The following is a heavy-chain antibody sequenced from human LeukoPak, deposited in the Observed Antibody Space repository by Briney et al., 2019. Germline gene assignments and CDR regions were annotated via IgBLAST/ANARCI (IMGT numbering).Heavy chain of an antibody. CDR1: GFTFDDYA. Sequence: GGSLRLSCAASGFTFDDYAMHWVRQAPGKGLEWVSGISWNSGSIGYADSVKGRFTISRDNAKNSLYLQMNSLRVEDTAVYYCANHFACGSTSCPPFDSWGQGTLVTVSS. J-gene: IGHJ4*02. V-gene: IGHV3-9*01. CDR2: ISWNSGSI. CDR3: ANHFACGSTSCPPFDS. D-gene: IGHD2-2*01.